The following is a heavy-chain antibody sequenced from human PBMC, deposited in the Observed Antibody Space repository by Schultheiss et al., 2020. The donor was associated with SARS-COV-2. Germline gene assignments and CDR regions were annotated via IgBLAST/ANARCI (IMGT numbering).Heavy chain of an antibody. CDR2: ISYDGSNK. Sequence: GGSLRLSCAASGFTFSSYSMNWVRQAPGKGLEWVAVISYDGSNKYYADSVKGRFTISRDNSKNTLYLQMNSLRAEDTAVYYCAKDFGVGATLMDYWGQGTLVTVSS. V-gene: IGHV3-30*18. CDR3: AKDFGVGATLMDY. D-gene: IGHD1-26*01. CDR1: GFTFSSYS. J-gene: IGHJ4*02.